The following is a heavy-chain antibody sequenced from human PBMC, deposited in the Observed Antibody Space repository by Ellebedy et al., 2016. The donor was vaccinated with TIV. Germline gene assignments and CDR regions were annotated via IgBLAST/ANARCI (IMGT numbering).Heavy chain of an antibody. D-gene: IGHD1-26*01. CDR3: VRDLHWSYFD. V-gene: IGHV3-7*03. CDR1: GFTFSLNW. Sequence: GESLKISCAASGFTFSLNWMYWVRQAPGKGLERVANIKEDGSEEYYVDSVKGRFTISRDNAKNSLYLQMNSLRAEDTAVYYCVRDLHWSYFDWGQGTLVTVSS. CDR2: IKEDGSEE. J-gene: IGHJ4*02.